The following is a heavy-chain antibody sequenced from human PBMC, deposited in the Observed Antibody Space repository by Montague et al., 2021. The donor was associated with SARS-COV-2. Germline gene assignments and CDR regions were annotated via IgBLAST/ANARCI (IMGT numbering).Heavy chain of an antibody. CDR3: AREKRHYCSSTSCYDNCYYYDGMDV. CDR1: GGSISSGGYY. Sequence: TLSLTCTVSGGSISSGGYYWSWIRQHPGKGLEWIGYIYYSGSTYYNPSLKSRVTISVDTSKNQFSLKLSSVTAADTAVYYCAREKRHYCSSTSCYDNCYYYDGMDVWGQGPTVPVSS. CDR2: IYYSGST. D-gene: IGHD2-2*01. J-gene: IGHJ6*02. V-gene: IGHV4-31*03.